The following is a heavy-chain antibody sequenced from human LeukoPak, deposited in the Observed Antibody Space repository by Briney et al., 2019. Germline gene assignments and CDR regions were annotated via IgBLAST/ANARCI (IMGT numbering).Heavy chain of an antibody. V-gene: IGHV3-30*02. Sequence: GGSLRLSCAASGFTFSSYGMHWVRQAPGKGLEWVAFIRCDGSNKYYADSVKGRFTISRDNSKNTLYLQMNSLRAEDTAVYYCAKDMIFAVPAFFDYWGQGTLVTVSS. CDR3: AKDMIFAVPAFFDY. CDR2: IRCDGSNK. CDR1: GFTFSSYG. J-gene: IGHJ4*02. D-gene: IGHD2-2*01.